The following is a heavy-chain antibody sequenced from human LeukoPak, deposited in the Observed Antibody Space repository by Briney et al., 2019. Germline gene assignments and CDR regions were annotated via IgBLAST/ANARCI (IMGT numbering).Heavy chain of an antibody. V-gene: IGHV3-30-3*01. CDR3: PRGRPFQY. CDR1: GFTFSSDS. CDR2: ISYDGSNK. J-gene: IGHJ4*02. Sequence: PGGFLRLSCAASGFTFSSDSMHWVRQAPGKGLEWVAVISYDGSNKYYADSVKGRFTISRDNSRNTLYLQMNSLRAADTAVYYCPRGRPFQYWGQGTLVTVSS.